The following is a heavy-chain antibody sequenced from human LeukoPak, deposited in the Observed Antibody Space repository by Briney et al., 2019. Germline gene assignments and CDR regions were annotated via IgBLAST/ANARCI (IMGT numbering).Heavy chain of an antibody. D-gene: IGHD2-15*01. CDR1: GFTFSSYG. J-gene: IGHJ5*02. Sequence: GGSLRLSCAASGFTFSSYGMHWVRQAPGKGLEWVAVIWYDGSNKYYADSVKGQFTISRDNSLDTLYLQMNSLKPEDTALYYCARDQRNCSGGSCYPRRNWFDPWGQGALVTVSS. CDR3: ARDQRNCSGGSCYPRRNWFDP. V-gene: IGHV3-30*19. CDR2: IWYDGSNK.